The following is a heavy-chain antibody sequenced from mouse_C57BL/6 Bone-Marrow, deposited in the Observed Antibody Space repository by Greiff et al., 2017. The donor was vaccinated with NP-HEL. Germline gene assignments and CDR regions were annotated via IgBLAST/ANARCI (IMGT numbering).Heavy chain of an antibody. V-gene: IGHV1-64*01. Sequence: QVQLQQPGAELVKPGASVKLSCKASGYTFTSYWMHWVKQRPGQGLEWIGMIHPNSGSTNYNEKFKSKATLTVDKSSITDYMQLSSLTSEDSAVYYCARGELLRSWFAYWGQGTLVTVSA. CDR3: ARGELLRSWFAY. D-gene: IGHD1-1*01. CDR2: IHPNSGST. J-gene: IGHJ3*01. CDR1: GYTFTSYW.